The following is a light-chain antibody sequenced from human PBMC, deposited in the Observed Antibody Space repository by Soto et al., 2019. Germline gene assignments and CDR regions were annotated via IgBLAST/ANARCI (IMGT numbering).Light chain of an antibody. V-gene: IGKV1-5*03. CDR3: QQYNGYRLA. Sequence: DIQMNQSPSTLSAYVGDRVTITCRASQSISSWLAWYQQKPGKAPKLLIYKASSLESGVPSRFSGSGSGTEFTLTISSLQPDDFATYYCQQYNGYRLAFGGGTKVDI. J-gene: IGKJ4*01. CDR1: QSISSW. CDR2: KAS.